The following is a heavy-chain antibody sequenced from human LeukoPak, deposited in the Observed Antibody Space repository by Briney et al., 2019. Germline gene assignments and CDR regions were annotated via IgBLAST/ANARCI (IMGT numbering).Heavy chain of an antibody. V-gene: IGHV6-1*01. CDR2: TYFRSKWYN. CDR3: VRDPGNWFDP. D-gene: IGHD2-8*02. Sequence: SQTLSLTCDISGDSVSSNSAAWNWIRQSPSRGLEWLGRTYFRSKWYNDYAPSVKSRIVVNPDTSKSHFSLQLNSVTPEDTAVYYCVRDPGNWFDPWGQGILVTVSP. J-gene: IGHJ5*02. CDR1: GDSVSSNSAA.